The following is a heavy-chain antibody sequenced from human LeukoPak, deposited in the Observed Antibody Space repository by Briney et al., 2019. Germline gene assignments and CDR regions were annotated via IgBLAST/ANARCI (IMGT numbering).Heavy chain of an antibody. CDR1: GYTFTSYG. D-gene: IGHD2-2*02. V-gene: IGHV1-18*01. CDR2: ISAYNGNT. J-gene: IGHJ4*02. CDR3: ARDLPKGLVSIIPAVY. Sequence: GASVKVSCKSAGYTFTSYGISWVRQAPGQGLELMGWISAYNGNTNYAQKLQGRVTMTTDTSTSTAYMELRSLRSDDTAVYYCARDLPKGLVSIIPAVYWGQGTMVTVSS.